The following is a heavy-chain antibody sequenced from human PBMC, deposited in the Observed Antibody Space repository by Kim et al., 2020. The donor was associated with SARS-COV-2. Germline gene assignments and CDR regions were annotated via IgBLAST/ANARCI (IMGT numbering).Heavy chain of an antibody. CDR1: GFTFSNAW. D-gene: IGHD2-15*01. CDR2: IKSKTDGGTT. V-gene: IGHV3-15*01. J-gene: IGHJ6*02. CDR3: TTDSPDIVVVVAAPDYGMDV. Sequence: GGSLRLSCAASGFTFSNAWMSWVRQAPGKGLEWVGRIKSKTDGGTTDYAAPVKGRFTISRDDSKNTLYLQMNSLKTEDTAVYYCTTDSPDIVVVVAAPDYGMDVWGQGTTVTVSS.